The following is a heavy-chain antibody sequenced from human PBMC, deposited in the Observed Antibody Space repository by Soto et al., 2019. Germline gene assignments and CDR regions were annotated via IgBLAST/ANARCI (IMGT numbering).Heavy chain of an antibody. CDR1: GFTFSKYE. CDR2: VSSSGRTV. J-gene: IGHJ6*02. Sequence: SLRLSCEAAGFTFSKYEMNWVRQAPGKGLEWIAYVSSSGRTVNYADSVKGRFTISRDNAKNQFSLKLSSVTAADTAVYYCARSNYYYYGMDVWGQGTTVTVSS. CDR3: ARSNYYYYGMDV. V-gene: IGHV3-48*03.